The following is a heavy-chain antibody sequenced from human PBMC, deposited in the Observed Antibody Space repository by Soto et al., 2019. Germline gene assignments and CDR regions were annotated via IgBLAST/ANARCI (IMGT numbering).Heavy chain of an antibody. V-gene: IGHV4-4*09. Sequence: PSETLSLTCSVSGASIRSYYWHWIRQPPGKGLEWIGYIHSSGSIYYNPSLKSRATMSIDTAGNQFSLKVSSVTVADTAVYYCARDLDGLHDDTSGPFPRPGWGQGTLVTVSS. J-gene: IGHJ1*01. CDR2: IHSSGSI. CDR1: GASIRSYY. CDR3: ARDLDGLHDDTSGPFPRPG. D-gene: IGHD3-22*01.